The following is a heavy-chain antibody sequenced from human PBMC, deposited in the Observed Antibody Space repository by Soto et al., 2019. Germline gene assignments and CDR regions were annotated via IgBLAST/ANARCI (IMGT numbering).Heavy chain of an antibody. CDR3: VRGKVHFDF. D-gene: IGHD1-1*01. J-gene: IGHJ4*02. V-gene: IGHV4-38-2*01. CDR2: IYQSGNT. Sequence: PSETLSLTCVVSSYSFSSGYHWEWIRQPPGKGLEGIGTIYQSGNTYQNPSLKSRVILSIDTSKNQFYLNLRNVTAADTAVYYCVRGKVHFDFWGKGILVTVSS. CDR1: SYSFSSGYH.